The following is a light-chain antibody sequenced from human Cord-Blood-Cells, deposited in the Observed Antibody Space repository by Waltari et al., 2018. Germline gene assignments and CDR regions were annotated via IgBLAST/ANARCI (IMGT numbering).Light chain of an antibody. J-gene: IGKJ1*01. V-gene: IGKV1-5*03. CDR1: QSISSW. CDR2: KAS. CDR3: QQYNSYWT. Sequence: DIHMTQSPSTLSASVGDRVTITFRASQSISSWLAWYQQKPGKAPKLLIYKASSLESGVPSRFSGSGSGTEFTLTISILQPDDFATYYCQQYNSYWTFGQGTKVEIK.